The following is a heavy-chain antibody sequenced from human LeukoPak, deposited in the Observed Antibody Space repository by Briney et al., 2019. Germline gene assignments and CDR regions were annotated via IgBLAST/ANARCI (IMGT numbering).Heavy chain of an antibody. J-gene: IGHJ4*02. Sequence: PSETLSLTCTVSGGSISSSSYYWGWIRQPPGKGLEWIGSIYYSGSTYYNPSLKSRVTISVDTSKNQFSLKLSSVTAADTAVYYCARLPRMGYYGSSGYFLNMDYWGQGTLVTVSS. D-gene: IGHD3-22*01. CDR1: GGSISSSSYY. V-gene: IGHV4-39*01. CDR3: ARLPRMGYYGSSGYFLNMDY. CDR2: IYYSGST.